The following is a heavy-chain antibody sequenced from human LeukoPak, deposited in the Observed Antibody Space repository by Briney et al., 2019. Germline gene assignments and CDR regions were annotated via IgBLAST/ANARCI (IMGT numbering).Heavy chain of an antibody. CDR2: IYPGDFDT. CDR1: GYNFDRYW. Sequence: GESLKISCKGSGYNFDRYWIGWVRQMPGKGLGWMGIIYPGDFDTRYSPSFRGQVTISADKSITTAYLQWSSLKASDTALYYCARLIGGGYGGTYVPDGMGVWGQGTTVIVSS. V-gene: IGHV5-51*01. J-gene: IGHJ6*02. CDR3: ARLIGGGYGGTYVPDGMGV. D-gene: IGHD1-26*01.